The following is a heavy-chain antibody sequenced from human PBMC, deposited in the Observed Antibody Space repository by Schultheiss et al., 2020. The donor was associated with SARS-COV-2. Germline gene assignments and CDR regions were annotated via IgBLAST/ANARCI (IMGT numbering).Heavy chain of an antibody. Sequence: SETLSLTCTVSGGSISSYYWSWIRQPAGKGLEWIGRIYTSGSTNYNPSLKSRVTMSVDTSKNQFSLKLSSVTAADTAVYYCAGADYDILTGYYPYFDYWGQGTLVTVSS. V-gene: IGHV4-4*07. CDR1: GGSISSYY. J-gene: IGHJ4*02. D-gene: IGHD3-9*01. CDR2: IYTSGST. CDR3: AGADYDILTGYYPYFDY.